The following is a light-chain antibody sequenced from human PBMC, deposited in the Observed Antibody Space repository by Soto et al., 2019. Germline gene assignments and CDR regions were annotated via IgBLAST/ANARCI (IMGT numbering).Light chain of an antibody. CDR3: MQNIQLPWT. Sequence: DIQMTQSPSSVSESVGDRVTITCRASQAIDSWLAWYQQKPGEAPKLLIYEVSNRFSGVPDRFSGSGSGTDFTLKISGVEAEDVGVYYCMQNIQLPWTFGQGTKVEIK. CDR2: EVS. CDR1: QAIDSW. V-gene: IGKV1-12*01. J-gene: IGKJ1*01.